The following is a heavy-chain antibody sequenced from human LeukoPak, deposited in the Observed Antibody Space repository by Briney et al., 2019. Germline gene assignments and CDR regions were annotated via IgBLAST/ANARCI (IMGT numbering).Heavy chain of an antibody. CDR2: ITGSSSNI. V-gene: IGHV3-21*01. J-gene: IGHJ3*02. Sequence: GGSLRLSCAASGFTFSTYSMNWVRQAPGKGLEWVSSITGSSSNIYYADSVKGRFTISRDNAKNSLYLQMNRLRAEDTAVYYCARATSGSYGSDAFAIWGQGTKVTVSS. CDR3: ARATSGSYGSDAFAI. CDR1: GFTFSTYS. D-gene: IGHD5-18*01.